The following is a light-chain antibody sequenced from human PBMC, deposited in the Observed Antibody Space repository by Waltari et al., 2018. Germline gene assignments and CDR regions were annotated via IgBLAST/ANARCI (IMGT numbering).Light chain of an antibody. CDR3: QQSHTMLYT. V-gene: IGKV1-39*01. Sequence: DIQLTQSPTSLSASVGDRVTITCRASQTVETFLNWYQQRPGKAPKVLIYGATTLQNGVPSRFSGSGSGTHFTLTISSLQPDDFATYCCQQSHTMLYTFGPGTKLEIK. J-gene: IGKJ2*01. CDR1: QTVETF. CDR2: GAT.